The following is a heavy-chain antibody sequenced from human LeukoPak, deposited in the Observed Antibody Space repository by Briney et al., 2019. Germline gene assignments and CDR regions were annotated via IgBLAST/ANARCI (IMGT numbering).Heavy chain of an antibody. V-gene: IGHV1-18*01. D-gene: IGHD2-2*01. J-gene: IGHJ6*02. CDR1: GYSFTSYG. CDR2: IGAYSDDT. CDR3: ARTTPSLEREYQLPNEDYYYGMVV. Sequence: GASVKVSCKASGYSFTSYGVSWVRQAPGQGLEWLGWIGAYSDDTHYAQKLQGRVTLTTDTSTSTAYMELRSLRSDDTAVYYCARTTPSLEREYQLPNEDYYYGMVVWGQGTTVTVSS.